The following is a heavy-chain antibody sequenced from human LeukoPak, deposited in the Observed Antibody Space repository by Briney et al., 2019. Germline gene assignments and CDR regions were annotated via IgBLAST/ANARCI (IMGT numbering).Heavy chain of an antibody. CDR2: MSGSGGST. CDR3: AKGRWGIVATKGVDY. D-gene: IGHD5-12*01. V-gene: IGHV3-23*01. Sequence: GGSLRLSCAASGFTFSSYAMSWVRQAPGKGLEWVSAMSGSGGSTYYVDSVKGRFTISRDNSKNTLYLQMNSLKAEDTAVYYYAKGRWGIVATKGVDYWGQGTLVTVSS. J-gene: IGHJ4*02. CDR1: GFTFSSYA.